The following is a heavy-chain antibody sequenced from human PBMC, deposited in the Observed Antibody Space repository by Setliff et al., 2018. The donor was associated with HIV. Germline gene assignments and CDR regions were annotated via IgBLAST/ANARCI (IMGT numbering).Heavy chain of an antibody. CDR1: GGSISGHY. CDR2: IYTTERI. J-gene: IGHJ4*02. V-gene: IGHV4-59*11. Sequence: PSETLSLTCSFSGGSISGHYWSWIRQTPGKGLEWIATIYTTERISYNPSLDSRVTMSVDSSRDQFSLKLSSVTAADTAVYFCARTRGRALVSYYFDNWGQGRLVTVSS. D-gene: IGHD3-16*01. CDR3: ARTRGRALVSYYFDN.